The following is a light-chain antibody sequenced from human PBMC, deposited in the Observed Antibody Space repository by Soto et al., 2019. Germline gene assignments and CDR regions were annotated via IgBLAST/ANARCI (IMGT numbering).Light chain of an antibody. CDR1: NTDVGQDKS. V-gene: IGLV2-14*01. Sequence: QAVLAQPASVSESRGQSIIISCVGRNTDVGQDKSVSWYQQGPGKAPELLIFEVTNRPSGVSNRFSGSRSGNTASLTISGLRPDDEGHYFCVSYTDTDNLVLGHGTKVTVL. J-gene: IGLJ1*01. CDR3: VSYTDTDNLV. CDR2: EVT.